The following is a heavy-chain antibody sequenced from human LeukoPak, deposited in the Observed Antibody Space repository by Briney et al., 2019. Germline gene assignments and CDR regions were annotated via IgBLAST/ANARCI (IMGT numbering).Heavy chain of an antibody. D-gene: IGHD1-20*01. V-gene: IGHV1-2*02. CDR1: GYTFTGYY. J-gene: IGHJ4*02. CDR3: ARDPLGVITGSHYFDY. Sequence: GASVKVSCKASGYTFTGYYMHWVRQAPGQGLEWMGWINPNSGGTNYAQKFQGRVTMTRDTSISTAYMELSRLRSDDTAVYYCARDPLGVITGSHYFDYWGQGTLVTVSS. CDR2: INPNSGGT.